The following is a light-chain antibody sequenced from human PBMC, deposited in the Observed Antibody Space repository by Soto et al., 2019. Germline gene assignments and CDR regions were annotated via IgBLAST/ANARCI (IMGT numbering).Light chain of an antibody. CDR2: DAS. V-gene: IGKV3-11*01. Sequence: LKQSPATLSLSAGERATLSCRASQSVSSYLAWYQHKPGQAPRVLIYDASDRATGLPARFSGSGSGTDFTLTISRLEPEDFAVYYCQQYDGSPRPFGQGTKVDI. J-gene: IGKJ1*01. CDR3: QQYDGSPRP. CDR1: QSVSSY.